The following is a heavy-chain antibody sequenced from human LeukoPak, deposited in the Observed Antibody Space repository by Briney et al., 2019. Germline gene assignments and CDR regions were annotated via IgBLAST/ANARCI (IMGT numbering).Heavy chain of an antibody. Sequence: SVKVSCKASGYTFTGYYMHWVRQAPGQGLEWMGWINPNSGGTNYAQKFQGRVTMTRDTSTSTVYMELSSLRSEDTAVYYCARDATFLGVAGYNWFDPWGQGTLVTVSS. J-gene: IGHJ5*02. CDR3: ARDATFLGVAGYNWFDP. CDR1: GYTFTGYY. D-gene: IGHD6-19*01. CDR2: INPNSGGT. V-gene: IGHV1-2*02.